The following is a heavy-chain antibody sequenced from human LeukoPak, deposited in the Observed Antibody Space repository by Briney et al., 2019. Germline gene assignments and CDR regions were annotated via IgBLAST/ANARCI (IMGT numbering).Heavy chain of an antibody. J-gene: IGHJ4*02. CDR1: GGSISSSSYY. CDR2: IYYSGST. V-gene: IGHV4-61*05. D-gene: IGHD5-18*01. Sequence: SETLSLTRTVSGGSISSSSYYWGWSRQPPGKGLEWIGYIYYSGSTNYNPSLKSRVTISVDTSKNQFSLKLSSVTAADTAVYYCASGYSYGAPYYFDYWGQGTLVTVSS. CDR3: ASGYSYGAPYYFDY.